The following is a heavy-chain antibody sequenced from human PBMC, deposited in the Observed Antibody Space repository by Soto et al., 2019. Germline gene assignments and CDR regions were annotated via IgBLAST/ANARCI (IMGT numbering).Heavy chain of an antibody. J-gene: IGHJ6*02. CDR2: IWYDGSNK. V-gene: IGHV3-33*01. CDR3: AREDYYDSSGYYGTYGMDV. CDR1: GFTFSSYG. D-gene: IGHD3-22*01. Sequence: PGGSLRLSCAASGFTFSSYGMHWVRQAPGKGLEWVAVIWYDGSNKYYADSVKGRFTISRDNSKNTLYLQMNSLRAEDTAVYYCAREDYYDSSGYYGTYGMDVWGQGTTVTVSS.